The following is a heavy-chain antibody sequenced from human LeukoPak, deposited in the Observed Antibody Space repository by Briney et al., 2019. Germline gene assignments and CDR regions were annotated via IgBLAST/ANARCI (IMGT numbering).Heavy chain of an antibody. CDR1: EFTFSTFW. V-gene: IGHV3-7*01. CDR3: VRDSDYQRNSGGLYAHYDALDI. J-gene: IGHJ3*02. D-gene: IGHD2-21*01. Sequence: PGGSLRLSCAASEFTFSTFWMSWVRQAPGKGLEWVANIKADGSVKHYVDSVEGRFRISRDNARSSLYLQMNSLRAEDTAVYYCVRDSDYQRNSGGLYAHYDALDIWGHGTMVTVSS. CDR2: IKADGSVK.